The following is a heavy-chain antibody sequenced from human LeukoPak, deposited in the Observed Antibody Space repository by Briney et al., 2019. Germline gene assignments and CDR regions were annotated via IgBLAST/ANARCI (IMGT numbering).Heavy chain of an antibody. CDR3: AKDHSSGYYYFDY. J-gene: IGHJ4*02. V-gene: IGHV3-21*04. CDR1: GFTFSSYS. Sequence: GGSLRLSCAASGFTFSSYSMNWVRQAPGKGLEWVSSISSSSSYIYYADSVKGRFTISRDNSKNTLYLQMNSLRAEDTAVYYCAKDHSSGYYYFDYWGQGTLVTVSS. CDR2: ISSSSSYI. D-gene: IGHD3-22*01.